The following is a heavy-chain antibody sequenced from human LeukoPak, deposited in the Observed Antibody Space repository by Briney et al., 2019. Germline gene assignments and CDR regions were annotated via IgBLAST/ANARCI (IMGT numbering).Heavy chain of an antibody. CDR2: IIPIFGTA. V-gene: IGHV1-69*13. D-gene: IGHD3-10*01. CDR3: ARDPGRPGAFDI. J-gene: IGHJ3*02. Sequence: SVKVSCKASGGTFSSYAISWVRQAPGQGLEWMGGIIPIFGTANYAQKFQGRVTITADESTSTAYMELSGLRSEDTAVYYCARDPGRPGAFDIWGQGTMVTVSS. CDR1: GGTFSSYA.